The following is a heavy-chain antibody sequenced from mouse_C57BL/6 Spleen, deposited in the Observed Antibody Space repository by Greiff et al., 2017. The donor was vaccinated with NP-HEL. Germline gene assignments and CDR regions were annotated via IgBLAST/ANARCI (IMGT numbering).Heavy chain of an antibody. Sequence: EVKLMESGPELVKPGASVKISCKASGYSFTGYYMNWVKQSPEKSLEWIGEINPSTGGTTYNQKFKAKATLTVDKATSTVYRQLKSLTSEDTAVYYCARIRVGFDYWGQGTTLTVSS. J-gene: IGHJ2*01. CDR2: INPSTGGT. V-gene: IGHV1-42*01. CDR3: ARIRVGFDY. CDR1: GYSFTGYY.